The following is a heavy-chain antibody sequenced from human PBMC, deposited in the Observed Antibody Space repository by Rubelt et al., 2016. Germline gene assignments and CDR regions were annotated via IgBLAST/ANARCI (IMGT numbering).Heavy chain of an antibody. CDR1: GYTFTSYY. D-gene: IGHD4-17*01. CDR3: AREQETTVTIEGVLGY. CDR2: INPSGGSQ. Sequence: QVQLVQSGAEVKKPGASVKVSCKASGYTFTSYYMHWVRQAPGQGLEWMGIINPSGGSQSYAQKVQGRVTMTRDTSTSTVYMGLSSLRSEDTAVYYCAREQETTVTIEGVLGYWGQGTLVTVSS. V-gene: IGHV1-46*01. J-gene: IGHJ4*02.